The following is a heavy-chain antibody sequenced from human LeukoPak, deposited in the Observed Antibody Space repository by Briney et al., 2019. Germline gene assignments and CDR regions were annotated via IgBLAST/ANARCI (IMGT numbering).Heavy chain of an antibody. CDR3: ASGLWFGPRDAFDI. CDR2: IYTSGST. CDR1: GGSISSYY. Sequence: PSETLSLTCTVSGGSISSYYWSWIRQPAGKGLEWIGRIYTSGSTNYNPSLKSRVTMSVDTSKNQFSLKLSSVTAADTAVYYCASGLWFGPRDAFDIWGQGTMVTVSS. J-gene: IGHJ3*02. V-gene: IGHV4-4*07. D-gene: IGHD3-10*01.